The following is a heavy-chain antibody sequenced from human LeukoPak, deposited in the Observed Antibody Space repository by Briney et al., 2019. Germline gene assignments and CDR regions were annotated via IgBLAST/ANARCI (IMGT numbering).Heavy chain of an antibody. J-gene: IGHJ5*02. CDR2: IYTSGST. CDR1: GGSISSYY. V-gene: IGHV4-4*07. CDR3: ARDPARYYYDRGWFDP. Sequence: PSETLSLTCTVSGGSISSYYWSWIRQPAGKGLEWIGRIYTSGSTNYNPSLKSRVTMSVDTSKNQFSLKLSSVTAADTAVYYCARDPARYYYDRGWFDPWGQGTLVTVSS. D-gene: IGHD3-22*01.